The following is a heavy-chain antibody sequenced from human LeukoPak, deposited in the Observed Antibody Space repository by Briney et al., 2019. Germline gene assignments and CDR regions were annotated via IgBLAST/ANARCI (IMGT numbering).Heavy chain of an antibody. J-gene: IGHJ4*02. CDR2: IIGSGGST. V-gene: IGHV3-23*01. CDR3: AKPMRSLTPVTTPALFGY. D-gene: IGHD4-17*01. CDR1: GVTFSSYA. Sequence: GGSLRLSCAASGVTFSSYAMSWVRQAPAKGLEWGSAIIGSGGSTYYADSVKGRCTISRDNSKNTLYLQMNSLRAEDTAVYYCAKPMRSLTPVTTPALFGYWGQGTLVTVSS.